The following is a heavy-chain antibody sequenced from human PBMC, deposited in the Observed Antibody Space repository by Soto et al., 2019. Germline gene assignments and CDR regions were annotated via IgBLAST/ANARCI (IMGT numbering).Heavy chain of an antibody. D-gene: IGHD6-13*01. CDR2: VYSSGTT. CDR3: ANTRGGQLAPFGY. J-gene: IGHJ4*02. Sequence: SETLSLTCTVSGCSISPYYWSWIRQPPGKGLEWIGYVYSSGTTDYNPSLKSRVSISIDTSKNQFSLKLTSVTAADTAVYYCANTRGGQLAPFGYRGQGTLGTGSS. CDR1: GCSISPYY. V-gene: IGHV4-59*01.